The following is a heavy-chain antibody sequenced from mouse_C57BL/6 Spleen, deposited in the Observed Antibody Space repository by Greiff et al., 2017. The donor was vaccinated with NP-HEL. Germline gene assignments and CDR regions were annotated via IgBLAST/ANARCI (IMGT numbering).Heavy chain of an antibody. J-gene: IGHJ3*01. Sequence: EVKLQESGPELVKPGASVKMSCKASGYTFTDYNMHWVKQSHGKSLEWIGYINPNNGGTSYNQKFKGKATLTVNKSSSTAYMELRSLTSEDSAVYYCARGDDYDVWFAYWGQGTLVTVSA. CDR2: INPNNGGT. CDR1: GYTFTDYN. D-gene: IGHD2-4*01. CDR3: ARGDDYDVWFAY. V-gene: IGHV1-22*01.